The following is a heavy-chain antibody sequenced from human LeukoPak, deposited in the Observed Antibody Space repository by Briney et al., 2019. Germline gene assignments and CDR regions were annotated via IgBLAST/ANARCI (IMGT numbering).Heavy chain of an antibody. V-gene: IGHV3-30*04. CDR2: ISYDGSTK. D-gene: IGHD3-10*01. Sequence: GGSLRLSCAASGFTFSSYAMHRVRQAPGKGLEWVAFISYDGSTKWYADSVKGRFTISRDNSKNTLYLQMNSLRAEDTAVYYCAREFGSGSSFDYWGLGTLVTVSS. CDR3: AREFGSGSSFDY. CDR1: GFTFSSYA. J-gene: IGHJ4*02.